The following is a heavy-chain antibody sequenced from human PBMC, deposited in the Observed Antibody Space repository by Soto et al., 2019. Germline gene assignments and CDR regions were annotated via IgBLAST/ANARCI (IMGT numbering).Heavy chain of an antibody. Sequence: GGSLRLSCAASGFTFSGYYMSWIRQAPGKGLEWVSYISSSRSYTNYADSVKGRFTISRDNSKSTLYLQMNSLTAEDTAVYYCARERQMAPAPDYWGQGTLVTVSS. CDR3: ARERQMAPAPDY. CDR2: ISSSRSYT. CDR1: GFTFSGYY. J-gene: IGHJ4*02. V-gene: IGHV3-11*05.